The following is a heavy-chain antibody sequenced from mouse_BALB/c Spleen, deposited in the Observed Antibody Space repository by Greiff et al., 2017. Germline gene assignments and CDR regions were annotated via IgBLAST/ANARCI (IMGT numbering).Heavy chain of an antibody. CDR1: GYSITSGYY. J-gene: IGHJ3*01. V-gene: IGHV3-6*02. D-gene: IGHD2-4*01. CDR3: ASDYDYDGAWFAY. Sequence: VQLKQSGPGLVKPSQSLSLTCSVTGYSITSGYYWNWIRQFPGNKLEWMGYISYDGSNNYNPSLKNRISITRDTSKNQFFLKLNSVTTEDTATYYCASDYDYDGAWFAYWGQGTLVTVSA. CDR2: ISYDGSN.